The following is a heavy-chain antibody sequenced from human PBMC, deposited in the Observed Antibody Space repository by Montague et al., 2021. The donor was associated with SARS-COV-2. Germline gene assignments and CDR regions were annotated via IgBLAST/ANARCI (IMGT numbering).Heavy chain of an antibody. CDR2: TYYRSWWRS. CDR3: ASAFYGDHWAFDV. CDR1: GDSVSSTSAS. J-gene: IGHJ3*01. V-gene: IGHV6-1*01. Sequence: CAISGDSVSSTSASWNWIRQSPSTGLEWLGRTYYRSWWRSQYPGSLGSRITISGDTSKNQFSLQLNSVTPEDTAVYYCASAFYGDHWAFDVWGQGTMVTVSS. D-gene: IGHD3-3*02.